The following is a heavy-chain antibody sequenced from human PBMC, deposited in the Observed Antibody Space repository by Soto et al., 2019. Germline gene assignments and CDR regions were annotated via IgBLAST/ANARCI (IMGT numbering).Heavy chain of an antibody. J-gene: IGHJ4*02. CDR2: LRSRGVST. CDR3: ANPIPKTGTTFGF. CDR1: GFTFSNYG. D-gene: IGHD1-1*01. Sequence: GGPMRHPCVAFGFTFSNYGSSRVRQAPGTGLELVSGLRSRGVSTYYADSMKGRFTISRDNSKDTLYLQINSLRAEDTAVYYCANPIPKTGTTFGFWGQGTLVTVSS. V-gene: IGHV3-23*01.